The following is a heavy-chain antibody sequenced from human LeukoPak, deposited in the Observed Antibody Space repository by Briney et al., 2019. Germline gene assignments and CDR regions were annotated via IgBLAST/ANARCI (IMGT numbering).Heavy chain of an antibody. V-gene: IGHV1-69*05. CDR2: IIPIFGTA. CDR1: GGTFSSYA. CDR3: AREGCSSTSCYTTGVNWFDP. J-gene: IGHJ5*02. D-gene: IGHD2-2*02. Sequence: GSSVKVSCKASGGTFSSYAISWVRQAPGQGLEWMGGIIPIFGTANYAQKFQGRVTITTDESTSTAYMELSSLRSEDTVVYYCAREGCSSTSCYTTGVNWFDPWGQGTLVTVSS.